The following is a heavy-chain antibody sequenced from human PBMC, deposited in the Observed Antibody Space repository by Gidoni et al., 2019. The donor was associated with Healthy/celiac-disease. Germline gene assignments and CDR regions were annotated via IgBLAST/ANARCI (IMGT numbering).Heavy chain of an antibody. CDR3: ARQRWIQLWLTPDY. D-gene: IGHD5-18*01. CDR1: GCSISSSSYY. V-gene: IGHV4-39*01. CDR2: IYYSGST. J-gene: IGHJ4*02. Sequence: QLQLQESGPGLVKPSETLSLTCTVSGCSISSSSYYWGWIRQPPGKGLEWIGSIYYSGSTYYNPSLKSRVTISVDTSKNQFSLKLSSVTAADTAVYYCARQRWIQLWLTPDYWGQGTLVTVSS.